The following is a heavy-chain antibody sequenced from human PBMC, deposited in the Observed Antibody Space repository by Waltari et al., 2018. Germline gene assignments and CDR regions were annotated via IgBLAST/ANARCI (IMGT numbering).Heavy chain of an antibody. CDR3: VKGGWLDD. CDR1: GFSFSTCE. D-gene: IGHD6-19*01. V-gene: IGHV3-23*03. Sequence: EVQWLESGEGLIIPGGSLRLSCVASGFSFSTCEMSWVRQAPGKGLEWVSVWDKLDNRHYGSSVKGRFTISRDNSRNTLYLELNNLRVEDTAKYFCVKGGWLDDWGQGTLVTVSS. J-gene: IGHJ4*02. CDR2: WDKLDNR.